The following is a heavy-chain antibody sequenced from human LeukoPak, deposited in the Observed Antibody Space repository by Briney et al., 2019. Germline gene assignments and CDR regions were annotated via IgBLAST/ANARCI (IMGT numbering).Heavy chain of an antibody. J-gene: IGHJ3*02. D-gene: IGHD3-22*01. CDR1: GYTFTSYY. Sequence: ASVKVSCKASGYTFTSYYMHWVRQAPGQGLEWMGIINPSGGSTSYAQKFQGRVSFTTDESTYTAYMELSNLRSDDTAVFFCAGFFYDTSGEAFDIWGQGTMVTVSS. V-gene: IGHV1-46*03. CDR3: AGFFYDTSGEAFDI. CDR2: INPSGGST.